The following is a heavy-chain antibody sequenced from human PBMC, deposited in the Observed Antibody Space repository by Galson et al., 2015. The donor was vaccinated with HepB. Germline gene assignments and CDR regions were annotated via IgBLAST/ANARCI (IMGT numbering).Heavy chain of an antibody. J-gene: IGHJ5*02. CDR3: ARDGDILTGYYGWFDP. D-gene: IGHD3-9*01. Sequence: SVKVSCKASGYTFTSYGISWVRQAPGQGLEWMGWISAYNGNTNYAQKLQGRVTMTTDTSTSTAYMELRSLRSDDTAVYYCARDGDILTGYYGWFDPWGQGTLVTVSS. CDR2: ISAYNGNT. V-gene: IGHV1-18*01. CDR1: GYTFTSYG.